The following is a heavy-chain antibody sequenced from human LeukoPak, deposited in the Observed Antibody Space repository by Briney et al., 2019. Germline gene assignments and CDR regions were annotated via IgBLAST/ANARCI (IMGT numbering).Heavy chain of an antibody. Sequence: GPTLVKPTQTLTLTCTFSGFALSTSGVGVGWIRQPPGEALEWLSLIYWKDDKRYSPSLKSRLTITKDTSKNQVVLTMTNMDPVDTAPYYCAHRRPYSVYSYFDYWGQGNLVPVSS. CDR3: AHRRPYSVYSYFDY. J-gene: IGHJ4*02. D-gene: IGHD5/OR15-5a*01. CDR2: IYWKDDK. V-gene: IGHV2-5*01. CDR1: GFALSTSGVG.